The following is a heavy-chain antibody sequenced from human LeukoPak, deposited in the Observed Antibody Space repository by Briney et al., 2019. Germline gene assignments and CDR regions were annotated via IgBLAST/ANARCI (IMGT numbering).Heavy chain of an antibody. V-gene: IGHV3-48*01. Sequence: GGSLRLSCVTSGFTFSRFWMSWVRQAPGKGLEWVSYISSSSSTIYYADSVKGRFTISRDNAKNSLYLQMNSLRAEDTAVYYCARDRRGYYYDSSGYYYWGQGTLVTVSS. CDR1: GFTFSRFW. CDR3: ARDRRGYYYDSSGYYY. CDR2: ISSSSSTI. D-gene: IGHD3-22*01. J-gene: IGHJ4*02.